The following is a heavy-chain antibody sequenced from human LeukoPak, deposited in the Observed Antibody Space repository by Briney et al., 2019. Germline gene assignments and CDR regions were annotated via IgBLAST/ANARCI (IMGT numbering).Heavy chain of an antibody. V-gene: IGHV3-74*01. CDR3: ARGSGFF. D-gene: IGHD3-3*01. Sequence: GGSLRLSCAASGFTFSNYWIHWVRHAPGKGLVWVSAINGDGSRTSYADSVKGQFTISRDNAKNTVYLQMNSLRAEDTALYYCARGSGFFWGQGTLVTVSS. J-gene: IGHJ1*01. CDR1: GFTFSNYW. CDR2: INGDGSRT.